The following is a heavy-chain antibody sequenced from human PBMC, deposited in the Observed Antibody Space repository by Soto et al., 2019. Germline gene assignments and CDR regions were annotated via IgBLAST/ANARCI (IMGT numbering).Heavy chain of an antibody. Sequence: SLRLSFSPSGFTFSTYGMHGVRQAPGKGLEWVAVIWYDGSNKYYADSVKGRFTISRDNSKNTLYLQMNSLRAEDTAVYYCAREFGYGSENAFDYWGQGT. CDR2: IWYDGSNK. D-gene: IGHD5-18*01. CDR3: AREFGYGSENAFDY. V-gene: IGHV3-33*01. J-gene: IGHJ4*02. CDR1: GFTFSTYG.